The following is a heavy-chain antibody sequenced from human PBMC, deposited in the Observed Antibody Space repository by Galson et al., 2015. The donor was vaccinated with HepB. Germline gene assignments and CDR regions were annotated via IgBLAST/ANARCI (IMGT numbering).Heavy chain of an antibody. CDR1: RYSFTSNW. V-gene: IGHV5-10-1*01. CDR3: ARHYGTYDFDFWIYDF. J-gene: IGHJ4*02. Sequence: SGAEVKKPGESLRISCKASRYSFTSNWISWVRQMPGKGLEWMGRIDPSDSDVKISPSLQGHITIFVDKSTTTAYLQWNSLKASDSAIYYCARHYGTYDFDFWIYDFWGQGTLVTVSS. CDR2: IDPSDSDV. D-gene: IGHD3-3*01.